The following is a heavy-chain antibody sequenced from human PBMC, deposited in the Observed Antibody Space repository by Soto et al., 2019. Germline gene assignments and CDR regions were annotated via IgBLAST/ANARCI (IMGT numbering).Heavy chain of an antibody. D-gene: IGHD2-21*02. V-gene: IGHV3-23*01. Sequence: PGGSLRLSCAASGFTFGNYAMGWVRQAPGKGLEWVSGIVASGGRTFYADSAKGRFTISRDNSRSTLYLQMNSLRADDTAVYYCVKDLVVLSAIFASWGRGTLVTVSS. J-gene: IGHJ4*02. CDR1: GFTFGNYA. CDR3: VKDLVVLSAIFAS. CDR2: IVASGGRT.